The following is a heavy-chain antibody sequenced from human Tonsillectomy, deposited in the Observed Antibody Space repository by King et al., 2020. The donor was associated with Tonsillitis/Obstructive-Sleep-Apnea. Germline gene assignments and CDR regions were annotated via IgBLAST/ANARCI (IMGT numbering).Heavy chain of an antibody. J-gene: IGHJ6*03. CDR2: IYYTGST. D-gene: IGHD3-3*01. V-gene: IGHV4-61*01. Sequence: VQLQESGPGLVKPSETLSLTCAVSGASVSTATYYWTWIRQSPGQGLEWMGYIYYTGSTNYNPSLESRVTMSIDTSKNQFSLKLNSVTAADTAVYYCAGDRLITISGPAIQTNMDVWGKGTTGTVSS. CDR3: AGDRLITISGPAIQTNMDV. CDR1: GASVSTATYY.